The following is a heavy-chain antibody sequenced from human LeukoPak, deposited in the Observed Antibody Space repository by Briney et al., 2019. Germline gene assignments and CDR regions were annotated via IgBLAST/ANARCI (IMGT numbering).Heavy chain of an antibody. J-gene: IGHJ6*02. V-gene: IGHV4-34*01. CDR1: GGSFSGYY. Sequence: SETLSLTCAVYGGSFSGYYWSWIRQPPGKGLEWIGEINHSGSTNYNPSLKSRVTISVDTSKNQFSLKLSSVTAADTAVYYCQSSGYYYYGMDVWGQGTTVTVSS. D-gene: IGHD2-15*01. CDR2: INHSGST. CDR3: QSSGYYYYGMDV.